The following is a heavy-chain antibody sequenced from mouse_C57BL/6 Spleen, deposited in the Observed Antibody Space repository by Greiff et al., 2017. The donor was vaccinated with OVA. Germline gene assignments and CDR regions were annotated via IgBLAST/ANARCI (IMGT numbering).Heavy chain of an antibody. J-gene: IGHJ2*01. CDR3: TTQGYGSSYDYFDY. CDR1: GFNIKDDY. V-gene: IGHV14-4*01. D-gene: IGHD1-1*01. Sequence: VQLQQSGAELVRPGASVKLSCTASGFNIKDDYMHWVKQRPEQGLEWIGWIDPENGDTEYASKFQGKATITADTSSNTAYLQLSSLTSEDTAVYYCTTQGYGSSYDYFDYWGQGTTLTVSS. CDR2: IDPENGDT.